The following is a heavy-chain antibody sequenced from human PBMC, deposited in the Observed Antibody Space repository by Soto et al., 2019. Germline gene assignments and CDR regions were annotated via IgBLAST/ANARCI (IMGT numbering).Heavy chain of an antibody. CDR1: GFTFSNYA. Sequence: QVQLMESGGGVVLPGTSLRLTCTASGFTFSNYAVHWVRQAPGKRPEWVAGVSYDGRKQYYADSLKGRVTISRDNSKKTIYLQINSLRPDDTALFYCARDISSVVGTRGEAFEFWGQGTMVTVSS. CDR3: ARDISSVVGTRGEAFEF. D-gene: IGHD6-19*01. V-gene: IGHV3-30*04. J-gene: IGHJ3*01. CDR2: VSYDGRKQ.